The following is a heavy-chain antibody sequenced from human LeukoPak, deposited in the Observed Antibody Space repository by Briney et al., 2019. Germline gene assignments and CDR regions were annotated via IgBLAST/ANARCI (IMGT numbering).Heavy chain of an antibody. V-gene: IGHV4-4*02. CDR3: ARCPNYYDSSGWHYSGSDY. D-gene: IGHD3-22*01. J-gene: IGHJ4*02. Sequence: PSGTLSLTCAVSGGSISSSNWWSWVRQPPGKGLEWIGEIYHSGSTNYNPSLKSRVTISVDTSKNQFSLKLSSVTAADTAAYFCARCPNYYDSSGWHYSGSDYWGQGTLVTVSS. CDR2: IYHSGST. CDR1: GGSISSSNW.